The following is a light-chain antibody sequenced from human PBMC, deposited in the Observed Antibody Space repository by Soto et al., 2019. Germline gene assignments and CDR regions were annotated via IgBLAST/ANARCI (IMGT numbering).Light chain of an antibody. J-gene: IGLJ2*01. Sequence: QPVLTQPTSASGTPGQRVTISCSGSSSNIGSNPVNWYQHLPGTAPKLLIYTNNQRPSGVPDRFSGSKSGTSASLAISGLQSDDESDYYCAAWDDSLNGPVFGGGTQLTVL. V-gene: IGLV1-44*01. CDR1: SSNIGSNP. CDR2: TNN. CDR3: AAWDDSLNGPV.